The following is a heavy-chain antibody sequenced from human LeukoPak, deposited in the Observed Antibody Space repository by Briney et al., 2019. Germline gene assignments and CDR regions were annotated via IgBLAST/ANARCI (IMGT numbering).Heavy chain of an antibody. J-gene: IGHJ5*02. Sequence: PSETLSLTCTVSGYSISSGYYWGWIRQPPGKGLEWIGSIYHSGSTYYNPSLKSRVTISVDTSKNQFSLKLSSVTAADTAVYYCAREVGSYYQSNWFDPWGQGTLVTVSS. CDR1: GYSISSGYY. CDR2: IYHSGST. V-gene: IGHV4-38-2*02. D-gene: IGHD1-26*01. CDR3: AREVGSYYQSNWFDP.